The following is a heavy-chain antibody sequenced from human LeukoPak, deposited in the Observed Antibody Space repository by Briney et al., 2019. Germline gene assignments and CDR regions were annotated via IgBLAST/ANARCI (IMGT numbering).Heavy chain of an antibody. CDR2: IYPGDSDT. Sequence: GEFLQISCKGSGYSFTSYWIGWVRQMPGKGLEWMGIIYPGDSDTRYSPSFQGQVTISADKSTSTAYLQWSSLKASDTAMYYCARRVRYGSSWDFDYWGQGTLVTVSS. CDR3: ARRVRYGSSWDFDY. CDR1: GYSFTSYW. D-gene: IGHD6-13*01. J-gene: IGHJ4*02. V-gene: IGHV5-51*01.